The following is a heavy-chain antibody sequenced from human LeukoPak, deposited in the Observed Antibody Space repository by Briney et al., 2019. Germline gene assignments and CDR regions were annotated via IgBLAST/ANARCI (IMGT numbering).Heavy chain of an antibody. Sequence: KPSETLSLTCAVYGGSFSGYYWSWIRQPPGKGLEWIGEINHSGSTNYNPSLKSRVTISVDTSKNQFSLKLSSVTAADTAVYYCARAWIQLWSDAFDIWGQGTMVTVSS. J-gene: IGHJ3*02. CDR1: GGSFSGYY. CDR3: ARAWIQLWSDAFDI. D-gene: IGHD5-18*01. CDR2: INHSGST. V-gene: IGHV4-34*01.